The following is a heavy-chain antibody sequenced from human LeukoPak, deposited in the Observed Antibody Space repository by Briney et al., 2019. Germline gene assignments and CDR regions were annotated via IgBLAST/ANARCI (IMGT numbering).Heavy chain of an antibody. J-gene: IGHJ4*02. CDR1: GFTFSSYA. CDR3: ARDRVAAAGTDYFDY. D-gene: IGHD6-13*01. V-gene: IGHV3-30-3*01. Sequence: GGSLRLSCAASGFTFSSYAMHWVRQAPGKGLEWVAVISYDGSNKYYADSVKGRFTISRDNSKNMLYLQMNSLRAEDTAVYYCARDRVAAAGTDYFDYWGQGTLVTVSS. CDR2: ISYDGSNK.